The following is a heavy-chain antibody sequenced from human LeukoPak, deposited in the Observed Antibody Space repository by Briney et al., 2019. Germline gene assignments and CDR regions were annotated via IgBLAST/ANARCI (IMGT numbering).Heavy chain of an antibody. D-gene: IGHD3-3*02. J-gene: IGHJ3*02. CDR1: GGSISSYY. CDR2: IYYSGST. V-gene: IGHV4-39*01. CDR3: ARPHSILDAFDI. Sequence: SETLSLTCTVSGGSISSYYWGWIRQPPGKGLEWIGSIYYSGSTYYNPSLKSRVTISVDTSKNQFSLKLSSVTAADTAVYYCARPHSILDAFDIWGQGTMVTVSS.